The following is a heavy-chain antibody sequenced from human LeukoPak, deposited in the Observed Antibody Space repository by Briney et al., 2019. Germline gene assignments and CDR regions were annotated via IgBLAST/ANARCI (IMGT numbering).Heavy chain of an antibody. CDR2: IYYSGST. J-gene: IGHJ4*02. D-gene: IGHD6-19*01. CDR3: ARRPPHSSGWYR. CDR1: GGSISSSSYY. Sequence: SETLSLTCTVSGGSISSSSYYWGWIRQPPGKGLEWIGSIYYSGSTYYNPSLKSRVTISVDTSKNQFSLKLSSVTAADTAVYYCARRPPHSSGWYRWGQGTLVTVPS. V-gene: IGHV4-39*01.